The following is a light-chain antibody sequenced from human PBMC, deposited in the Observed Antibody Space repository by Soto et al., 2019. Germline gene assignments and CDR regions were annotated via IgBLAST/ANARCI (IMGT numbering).Light chain of an antibody. CDR2: SAS. CDR1: QGVRTN. J-gene: IGKJ2*01. Sequence: EMVVTQSPVTLSVSPGERATLSCRASQGVRTNVAWYQQKPGQAPRLLIYSASTRAPGVPARGGGSGSGTELPLTSSNLLYEDIALYYCQHYDSLPVAFCQGTKLEIK. CDR3: QHYDSLPVA. V-gene: IGKV3-15*01.